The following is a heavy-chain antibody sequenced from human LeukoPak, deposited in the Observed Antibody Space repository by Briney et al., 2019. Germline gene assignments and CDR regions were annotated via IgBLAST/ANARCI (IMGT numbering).Heavy chain of an antibody. CDR2: ISSSGETI. D-gene: IGHD5-18*01. J-gene: IGHJ4*02. Sequence: GGSLRLSCAPSGFTFSDYFMSWIRQAPGKGLEWVSYISSSGETIFYADSVKGRFTISRDNAKKSLYLQMNSLRAEDTALYYCAKDPGAMGSSSYFDYWGQGTLVTVSS. CDR3: AKDPGAMGSSSYFDY. CDR1: GFTFSDYF. V-gene: IGHV3-11*01.